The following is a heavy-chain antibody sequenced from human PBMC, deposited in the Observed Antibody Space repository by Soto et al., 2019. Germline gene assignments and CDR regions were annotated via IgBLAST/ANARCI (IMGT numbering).Heavy chain of an antibody. CDR1: GGTFSNFA. Sequence: QVQLVQSGPEVKKPGSSVKVSCEASGGTFSNFAVNWVRQAPGQGLEWVGGIIPLFNVAKYAQKFEGRGTIVSDHATSTAYMDLSSLRSDDAAVYYCAASVSVVLGYDYKYTEGLDIWGKWTMVTVSS. V-gene: IGHV1-69*17. CDR2: IIPLFNVA. D-gene: IGHD4-4*01. CDR3: AASVSVVLGYDYKYTEGLDI. J-gene: IGHJ3*02.